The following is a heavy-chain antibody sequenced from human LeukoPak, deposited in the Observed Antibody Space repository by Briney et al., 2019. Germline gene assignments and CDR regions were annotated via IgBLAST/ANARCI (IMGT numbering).Heavy chain of an antibody. D-gene: IGHD3-3*01. CDR2: ISSSSSTI. Sequence: GGSLRLSCAASGFTFSSYSMNWVRQAPGKGLEGVSYISSSSSTIYYADSVKGRFTISRDNAKNSLYLQMNSLRGEETAVYYLSKVAGGQFLEWLHDFVIYCQETMVTVAS. V-gene: IGHV3-48*01. CDR3: SKVAGGQFLEWLHDFVI. CDR1: GFTFSSYS. J-gene: IGHJ3*02.